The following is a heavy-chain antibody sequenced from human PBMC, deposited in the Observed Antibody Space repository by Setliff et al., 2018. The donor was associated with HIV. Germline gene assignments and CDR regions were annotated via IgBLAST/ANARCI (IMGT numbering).Heavy chain of an antibody. CDR2: IAYNNGGI. J-gene: IGHJ4*02. V-gene: IGHV1-2*02. CDR3: ARAGGQLVPFDY. CDR1: GHTFNDYY. D-gene: IGHD6-6*01. Sequence: ASVKVSCKASGHTFNDYYIHWVRQAPGEGLEWMGWIAYNNGGIKYAQKFQGRVTMTTDTSTATAYMDLKNLRSDDTAVYYCARAGGQLVPFDYWGQGTLVTVSS.